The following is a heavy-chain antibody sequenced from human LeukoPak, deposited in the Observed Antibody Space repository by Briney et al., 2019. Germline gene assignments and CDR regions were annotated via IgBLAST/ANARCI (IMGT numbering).Heavy chain of an antibody. J-gene: IGHJ4*02. V-gene: IGHV1-2*02. Sequence: ASGKVAWKVAGYTFTGYYMHWVRQAPGQGREWMGWINPNSGTTNYAQKFQGRVTVTRDKSISTAYMELSRLESDDTAVYYCARDLMTTPTWDFDYWGQGTLVTVAS. CDR1: GYTFTGYY. D-gene: IGHD3-16*01. CDR3: ARDLMTTPTWDFDY. CDR2: INPNSGTT.